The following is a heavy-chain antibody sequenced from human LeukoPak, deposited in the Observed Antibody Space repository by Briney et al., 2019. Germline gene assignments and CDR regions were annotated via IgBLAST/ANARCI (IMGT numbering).Heavy chain of an antibody. CDR1: GGSFSGYY. V-gene: IGHV4-34*01. CDR2: IKHSGST. Sequence: SPSETLSLTCAVYGGSFSGYYWSWIRQPPGEGLEWIGEIKHSGSTNYNPSLKSRVTISVDTSKNQFSLKLSSVTAADTAVYYCARRSTMVRGVISYFDYWGQGTLVTVSS. D-gene: IGHD3-10*01. J-gene: IGHJ4*02. CDR3: ARRSTMVRGVISYFDY.